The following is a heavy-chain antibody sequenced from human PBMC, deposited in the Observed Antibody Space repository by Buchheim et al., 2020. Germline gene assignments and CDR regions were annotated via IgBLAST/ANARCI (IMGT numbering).Heavy chain of an antibody. V-gene: IGHV3-20*01. J-gene: IGHJ2*01. Sequence: GQLVESGGGVVRPGGSLRLSCVASGFTFDDYGMSWVRQAPGKGLEWVSGITWNGDNTAYADSVRGRFSISRDNTENSLFLQVDSLRVEDTALYHCARKRQDQYDSSGYPSWYFDLWGRGT. CDR1: GFTFDDYG. D-gene: IGHD3-22*01. CDR3: ARKRQDQYDSSGYPSWYFDL. CDR2: ITWNGDNT.